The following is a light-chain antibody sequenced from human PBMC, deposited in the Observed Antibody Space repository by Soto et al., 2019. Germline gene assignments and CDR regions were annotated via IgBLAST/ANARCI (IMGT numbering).Light chain of an antibody. CDR2: GAS. Sequence: EIVMTQSPATLSVSPGVRATLSCRASQSISDTLAWYQQKPGQAPRLLIYGASNRATGIPDRFSGSGSGTDFTLTISRLEPEDFAVYYCQQYGSSGTFGQGTTGDIK. CDR3: QQYGSSGT. J-gene: IGKJ1*01. CDR1: QSISDT. V-gene: IGKV3-20*01.